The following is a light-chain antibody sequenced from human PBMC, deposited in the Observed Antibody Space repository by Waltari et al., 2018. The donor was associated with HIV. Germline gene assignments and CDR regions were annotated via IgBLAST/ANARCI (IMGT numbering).Light chain of an antibody. CDR2: DVR. Sequence: QSALTQPASVSGSPGQSITISCSGTGSDIGNYDYVSWYQQYPGKAPQLMIYDVRHRPSGVSNRFSGSKSGNTASLTISGLQAEDEADYYCSSFTSSSPLYVFGTGTKVTVL. V-gene: IGLV2-14*01. CDR1: GSDIGNYDY. CDR3: SSFTSSSPLYV. J-gene: IGLJ1*01.